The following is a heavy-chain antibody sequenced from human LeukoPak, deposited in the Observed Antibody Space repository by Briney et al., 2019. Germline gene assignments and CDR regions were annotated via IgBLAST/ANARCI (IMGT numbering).Heavy chain of an antibody. CDR2: INHSGST. CDR3: ARGYWVDTAMAYFDY. J-gene: IGHJ4*02. V-gene: IGHV4-34*01. Sequence: SETLSLTSAVYGGSFSGYYWSWMSQPPGKGVEWVGEINHSGSTNYNPSLKSRVTISVDTSKNQFSLKLSSVTAAHTAVHYCARGYWVDTAMAYFDYWGQGTLVTVSS. D-gene: IGHD5-18*01. CDR1: GGSFSGYY.